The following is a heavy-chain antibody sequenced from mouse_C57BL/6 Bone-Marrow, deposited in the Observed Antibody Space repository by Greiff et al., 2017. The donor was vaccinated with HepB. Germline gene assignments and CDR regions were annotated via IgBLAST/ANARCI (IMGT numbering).Heavy chain of an antibody. CDR2: INPNNGGT. J-gene: IGHJ4*01. D-gene: IGHD4-1*01. CDR3: ARTGPAMDY. Sequence: EVKLQESGPELVKPGASVKMSCKASGYTFTDYNMHWVKQSHGKSLEWIGYINPNNGGTSYNQKFKGKATLTVNKSSSTAYMELRSLTSEDSAVYYCARTGPAMDYWGQGTSVTVSS. CDR1: GYTFTDYN. V-gene: IGHV1-22*01.